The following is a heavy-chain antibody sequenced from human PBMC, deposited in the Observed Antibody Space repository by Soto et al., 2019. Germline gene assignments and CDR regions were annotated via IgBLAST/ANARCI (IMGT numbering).Heavy chain of an antibody. Sequence: GGSLRLSCAASGFTFSNAWMSWVRQAPGKGLEWVGRIKIKADGGTTGYAAPVKGRFTMSRDDSNNTLDLQMNRLKSEGTAVYYCTTQPPDSDYWGQGTLVTVSS. J-gene: IGHJ4*02. CDR2: IKIKADGGTT. V-gene: IGHV3-15*01. CDR3: TTQPPDSDY. CDR1: GFTFSNAW.